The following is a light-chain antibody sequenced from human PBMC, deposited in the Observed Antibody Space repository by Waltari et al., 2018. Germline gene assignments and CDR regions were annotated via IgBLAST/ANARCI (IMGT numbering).Light chain of an antibody. Sequence: QSALTQPASVSGSPGQSITIPCTGTSSDIGAYDNVFWYQQHPGKAPNPRSEDVDKRPSGVSNRFSGSKSGYTASLTISGLQAEDEADYHCSAYRGSFTLVFGGGTKVTVL. CDR2: DVD. CDR3: SAYRGSFTLV. CDR1: SSDIGAYDN. V-gene: IGLV2-14*03. J-gene: IGLJ3*02.